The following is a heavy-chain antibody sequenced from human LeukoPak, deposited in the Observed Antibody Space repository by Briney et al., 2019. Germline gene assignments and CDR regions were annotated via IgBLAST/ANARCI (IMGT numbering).Heavy chain of an antibody. CDR1: GFTFSSYW. Sequence: GGSLRLSCAASGFTFSSYWMHWVSHSPGKGLVWVSRINSDGSSTSYADSVKGRFTISRDNAKNTLYLQMNSLRAEDTAVYYCARDDFDYGGNSQTDYWGQGTLVTVSS. D-gene: IGHD4-23*01. CDR2: INSDGSST. CDR3: ARDDFDYGGNSQTDY. V-gene: IGHV3-74*01. J-gene: IGHJ4*02.